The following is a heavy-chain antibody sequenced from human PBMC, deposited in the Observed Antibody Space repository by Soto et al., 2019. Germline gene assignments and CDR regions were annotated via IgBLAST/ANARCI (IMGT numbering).Heavy chain of an antibody. V-gene: IGHV6-1*01. CDR2: TYYRSKWYN. Sequence: PSQTLSLTCAISGDSVSSAAWNWIRQSPSRGLEWLGRTYYRSKWYNDYAVSVKSRITINPDTSKNQFSLQLNSVTPEDTAVYYCARESTSRNWFDPWGQGNLVTVSS. D-gene: IGHD2-2*01. J-gene: IGHJ5*02. CDR1: GDSVSSAA. CDR3: ARESTSRNWFDP.